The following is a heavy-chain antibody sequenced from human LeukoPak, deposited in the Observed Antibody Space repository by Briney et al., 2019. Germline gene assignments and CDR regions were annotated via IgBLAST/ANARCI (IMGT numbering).Heavy chain of an antibody. CDR1: GGTFSSYA. V-gene: IGHV1-69*13. J-gene: IGHJ6*03. CDR2: IIPIFGTA. D-gene: IGHD6-13*01. Sequence: GASVKVSCKASGGTFSSYAISWVRQAPGQGLEWMGGIIPIFGTANYAQKVQGRVTITADESTSTAYMELSSLRSEDTAVYYCASEYSSSWYRLGMDVWGKGTTVTVSS. CDR3: ASEYSSSWYRLGMDV.